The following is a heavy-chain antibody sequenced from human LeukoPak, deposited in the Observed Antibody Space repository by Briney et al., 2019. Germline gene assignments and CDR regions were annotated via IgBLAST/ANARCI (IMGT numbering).Heavy chain of an antibody. CDR3: ASPTIFGVVPAGP. J-gene: IGHJ5*02. CDR1: GVSISTTSYY. V-gene: IGHV4-39*01. CDR2: IYYSGST. D-gene: IGHD3-3*01. Sequence: PSETLSLTCTVSGVSISTTSYYWGWIRQPPGKGLDWIGNIYYSGSTNYNPSLTSRVTISIDPSNNQFSLKLSSVTAADTAVYFCASPTIFGVVPAGPWGQGASVIVSS.